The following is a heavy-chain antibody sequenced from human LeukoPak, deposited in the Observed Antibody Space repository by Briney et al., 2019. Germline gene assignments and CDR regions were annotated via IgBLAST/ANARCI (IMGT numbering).Heavy chain of an antibody. Sequence: ASVKVSCKVSGYTLTELSMHWVRQAPGKGLEWMGGFDPEDGETIYAQKFQGRVTMTEDTSTDTAYMELSSLRSEDTAVYYCATASPGTTYYYMDVWVKGTTVTVSS. V-gene: IGHV1-24*01. J-gene: IGHJ6*03. CDR2: FDPEDGET. CDR3: ATASPGTTYYYMDV. D-gene: IGHD3-10*01. CDR1: GYTLTELS.